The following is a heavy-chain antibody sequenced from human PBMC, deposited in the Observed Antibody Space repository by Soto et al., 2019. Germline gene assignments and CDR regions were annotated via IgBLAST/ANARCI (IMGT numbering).Heavy chain of an antibody. V-gene: IGHV1-69*12. CDR3: ARDRDYYDSSGYYRQFDP. J-gene: IGHJ5*02. Sequence: QVQLVQSGAELKKPGSSVKVSCKASGGTFSSYAISWVRQAPGQGLEWMEGIIPIFGTANYAQKFQGRVTITADESTSTAYMELSSLRSEDTAEYYCARDRDYYDSSGYYRQFDPWGQGTLVTVSS. CDR2: IIPIFGTA. CDR1: GGTFSSYA. D-gene: IGHD3-22*01.